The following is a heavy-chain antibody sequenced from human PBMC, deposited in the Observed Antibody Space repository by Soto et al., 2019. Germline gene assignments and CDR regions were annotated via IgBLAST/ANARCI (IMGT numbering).Heavy chain of an antibody. CDR2: MHHNSGNT. CDR3: AGGRSLAFDY. D-gene: IGHD3-16*01. CDR1: GYTFSIYD. V-gene: IGHV1-8*01. Sequence: QVQLVQSGAEVKKPGASVRVSCKASGYTFSIYDINWVRQATGQGLEWMGWMHHNSGNTVYAQKFQGRVTMTADTSRSTAYMELSSLGSEDTAVYYCAGGRSLAFDYWGEGTLVTVSS. J-gene: IGHJ4*02.